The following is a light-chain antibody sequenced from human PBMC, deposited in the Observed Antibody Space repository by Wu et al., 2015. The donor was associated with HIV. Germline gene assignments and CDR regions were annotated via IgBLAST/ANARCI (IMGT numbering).Light chain of an antibody. CDR2: NTH. V-gene: IGKV3-11*01. CDR1: QPLNGF. Sequence: EIVLTQSPVTLSLSPGERATLSCRASQPLNGFFAWFQQKPGQPPRLLIYNTHTRASGTPPRFSGSGSGTDFTLTISRLEPEDFAVYYCQQYGWTFGQGTKVEIK. CDR3: QQYGWT. J-gene: IGKJ1*01.